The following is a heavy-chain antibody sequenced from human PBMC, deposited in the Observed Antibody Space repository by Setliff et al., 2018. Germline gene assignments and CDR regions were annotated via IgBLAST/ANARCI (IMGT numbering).Heavy chain of an antibody. V-gene: IGHV1-8*03. CDR1: GYTFTGYG. J-gene: IGHJ6*03. CDR2: MNPNSGNT. Sequence: VASVKVSCKASGYTFTGYGFSWVRQATGQGLEWMGWMNPNSGNTGYAQKFQGRVTITRNTSISTAYMELSSLRSEDTAVYYCARGGGQIHYDFWSGYFSDPQPNYYYYYMDVWGKGTTVTVSS. CDR3: ARGGGQIHYDFWSGYFSDPQPNYYYYYMDV. D-gene: IGHD3-3*01.